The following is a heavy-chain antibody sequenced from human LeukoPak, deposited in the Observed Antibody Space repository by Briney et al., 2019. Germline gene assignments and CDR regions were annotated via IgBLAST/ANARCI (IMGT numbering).Heavy chain of an antibody. CDR1: GDSISSYY. J-gene: IGHJ4*02. Sequence: SETLSLTCTVSGDSISSYYWSWIRQPPGKGLEWIGYIYYSGSTNYNPSLKSRVTISVDTSKNQFSLKLSSVTAADTAVYYCARAGNSVYGYFDYWGQGTLVTVSS. V-gene: IGHV4-59*01. CDR3: ARAGNSVYGYFDY. D-gene: IGHD4-23*01. CDR2: IYYSGST.